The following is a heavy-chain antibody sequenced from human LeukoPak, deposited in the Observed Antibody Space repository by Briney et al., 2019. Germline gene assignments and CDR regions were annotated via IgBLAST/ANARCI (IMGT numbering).Heavy chain of an antibody. D-gene: IGHD3-10*01. CDR3: TRAYGSGSFYTANFDY. V-gene: IGHV3-74*03. CDR2: ISGDGTST. J-gene: IGHJ4*02. Sequence: GGSLRLSCAVSGLTFTGYWMHWARQAPGKGLVWVSGISGDGTSTKYADSAKGRFTISRDNAKNMLYLQLNSLTAEDTAVYYCTRAYGSGSFYTANFDYWGQGTLVTVSS. CDR1: GLTFTGYW.